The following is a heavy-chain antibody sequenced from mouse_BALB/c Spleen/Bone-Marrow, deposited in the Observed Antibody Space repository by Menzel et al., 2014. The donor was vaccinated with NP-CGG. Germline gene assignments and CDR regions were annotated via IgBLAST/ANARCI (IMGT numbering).Heavy chain of an antibody. CDR1: GYTFSSYV. CDR3: AREADGYYVGAMDY. Sequence: VQLKESGPELGKPGASVKMSCKASGYTFSSYVIHWVKQKPGQGPEWIGYINPYNDGTKYNEKFKGKATLTSDKSSSTAYIDLSSLTSEDSAVYYCAREADGYYVGAMDYWGQGTSVTVSS. V-gene: IGHV1-14*01. CDR2: INPYNDGT. D-gene: IGHD2-3*01. J-gene: IGHJ4*01.